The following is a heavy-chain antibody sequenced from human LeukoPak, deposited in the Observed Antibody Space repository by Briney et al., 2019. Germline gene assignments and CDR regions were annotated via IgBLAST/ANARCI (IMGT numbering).Heavy chain of an antibody. CDR1: GFTFSSYS. CDR2: ISSSSSTI. J-gene: IGHJ5*02. CDR3: AKETYYDFWSGSSNWFDP. D-gene: IGHD3-3*01. V-gene: IGHV3-48*01. Sequence: GWSLRLSCAASGFTFSSYSMYWVRQAPGKGLEWVSYISSSSSTIYYADSVKGRFTISRDNAKNSLYLQMNSLRAEDTAVYYCAKETYYDFWSGSSNWFDPWGQGTLVTVSS.